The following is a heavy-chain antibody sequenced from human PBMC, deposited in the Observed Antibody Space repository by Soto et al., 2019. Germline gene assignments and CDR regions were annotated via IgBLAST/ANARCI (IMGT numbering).Heavy chain of an antibody. CDR3: TTEGGVITPEDDYYYGMDV. CDR2: IKSKTDGGTT. J-gene: IGHJ6*02. D-gene: IGHD3-10*01. Sequence: EVQLVESGGGLVKPGGSLRLSCAASGFTFSNAWMNWVRQAPGKGLEWVGRIKSKTDGGTTDYAAPVKGRFTISRDDSKNTLYLQMNSLKTEDTAVYYCTTEGGVITPEDDYYYGMDVWGQGTTVTVSS. CDR1: GFTFSNAW. V-gene: IGHV3-15*07.